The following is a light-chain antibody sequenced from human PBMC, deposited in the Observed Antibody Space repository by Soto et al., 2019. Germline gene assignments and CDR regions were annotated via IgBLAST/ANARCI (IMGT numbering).Light chain of an antibody. CDR2: EVS. J-gene: IGLJ3*02. V-gene: IGLV2-23*02. CDR1: SSDVGSYNL. Sequence: QSVLTQPASVSGSPGQSITISCTETSSDVGSYNLVSWYQQHPDKAPKLMIYEVSKRPSGVSNRFSGSKSGNTASLTISGLQAEDEADYYCCSYGGSYTWVFGGGTKVTVL. CDR3: CSYGGSYTWV.